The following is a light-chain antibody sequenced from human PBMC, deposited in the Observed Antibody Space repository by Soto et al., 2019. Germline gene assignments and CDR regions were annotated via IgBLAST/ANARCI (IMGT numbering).Light chain of an antibody. V-gene: IGKV3-11*01. CDR2: DAY. CDR1: QSFRGL. Sequence: EVVLTQSPVTLSLSPGERATLSCRASQSFRGLLAWYQQKPGQAPRLLIYDAYNRATGIPARFSGSGSGTDFTLTISSLEPEDFAVYFCQQRSNWPTFGGGTKVDI. J-gene: IGKJ4*01. CDR3: QQRSNWPT.